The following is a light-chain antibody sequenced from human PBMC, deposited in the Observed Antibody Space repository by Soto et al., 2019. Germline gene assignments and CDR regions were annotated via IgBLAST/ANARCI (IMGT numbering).Light chain of an antibody. CDR1: ATDIDAYNY. Sequence: LPQPSSVSGSPGQSITISCTGTATDIDAYNYVSWYLQYPGKAPKLLIYGVSNRPSGASDRFSGSKSDNTASLTISGLQAEEQGDYYCCSYARGSTYVFGTGTKATV. J-gene: IGLJ1*01. CDR3: CSYARGSTYV. CDR2: GVS. V-gene: IGLV2-14*01.